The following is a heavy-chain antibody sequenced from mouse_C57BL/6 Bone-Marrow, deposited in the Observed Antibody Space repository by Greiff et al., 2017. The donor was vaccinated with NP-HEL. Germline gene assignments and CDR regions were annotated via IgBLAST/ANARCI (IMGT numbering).Heavy chain of an antibody. CDR1: GFNIKDYY. Sequence: VQLQQSGAELVRPGASVKLSCTASGFNIKDYYMHWVKQRPEQGLAWIGRIDPEDGDTEYAPKFQGKATMTADTSSNTAYLQLSSLTSEDTAVYYGTPRDYYGTFYAMDYWGQGTSVTVSS. V-gene: IGHV14-1*01. CDR3: TPRDYYGTFYAMDY. D-gene: IGHD1-1*01. CDR2: IDPEDGDT. J-gene: IGHJ4*01.